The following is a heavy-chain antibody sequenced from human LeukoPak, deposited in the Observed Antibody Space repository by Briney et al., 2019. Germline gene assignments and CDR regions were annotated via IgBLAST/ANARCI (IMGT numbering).Heavy chain of an antibody. CDR2: IHPEGNEK. CDR1: GFSFTNFW. CDR3: ARGDAFSGDH. V-gene: IGHV3-7*04. J-gene: IGHJ4*02. Sequence: GGSLRLSCAVSGFSFTNFWMSWVRQAPGRGLEWVANIHPEGNEKYHVESVKGRFTISRDNTKNLLFLQVNGLRVEDTAVYYCARGDAFSGDHWGQGTLVTVSS.